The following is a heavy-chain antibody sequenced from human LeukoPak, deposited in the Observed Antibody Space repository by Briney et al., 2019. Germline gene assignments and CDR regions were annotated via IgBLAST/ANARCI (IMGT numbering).Heavy chain of an antibody. CDR1: GYTFTGYY. D-gene: IGHD4-17*01. Sequence: VASVNVSCKASGYTFTGYYMHWVRQAPGQGLEGMGWSNPKSGGTNYAQSFQGRVTMTRDTSISTAYMELSRLKSDDTAVYYCAREMTTVTTLGYWGQGTLVTVSS. CDR2: SNPKSGGT. V-gene: IGHV1-2*02. J-gene: IGHJ4*02. CDR3: AREMTTVTTLGY.